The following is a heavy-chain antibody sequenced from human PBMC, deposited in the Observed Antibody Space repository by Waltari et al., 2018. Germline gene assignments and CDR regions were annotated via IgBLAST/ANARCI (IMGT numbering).Heavy chain of an antibody. CDR2: INHSGST. J-gene: IGHJ6*02. V-gene: IGHV4-34*01. CDR1: GGSFSGYY. Sequence: QVQLQQWGAGLLKPSETLSLTCAVYGGSFSGYYWSWIRQPPGKGLAWIGEINHSGSTNYNPSLKSRVTISVDTSKNQFSLKLSSVTAADTAVYYCARGSSRRVPNYYYYYGMDVWGQGTTVTVSS. D-gene: IGHD2-2*01. CDR3: ARGSSRRVPNYYYYYGMDV.